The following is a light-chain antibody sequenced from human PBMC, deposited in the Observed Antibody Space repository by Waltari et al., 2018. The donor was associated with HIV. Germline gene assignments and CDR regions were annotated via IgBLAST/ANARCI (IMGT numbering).Light chain of an antibody. Sequence: QSVLPQPPSVSGAPGPRVTISCTGSSSNIGAGYELPRYQQLPGTAPKLLIYGNSNRPSGVPDRFSGSKSGTSASLAITGLQAEDEADYYCQSYDSSLSGPRVFGTGTKVTVL. CDR1: SSNIGAGYE. J-gene: IGLJ1*01. CDR2: GNS. V-gene: IGLV1-40*01. CDR3: QSYDSSLSGPRV.